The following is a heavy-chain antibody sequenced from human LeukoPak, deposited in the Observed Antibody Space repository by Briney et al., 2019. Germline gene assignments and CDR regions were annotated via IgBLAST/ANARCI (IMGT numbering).Heavy chain of an antibody. V-gene: IGHV3-33*01. Sequence: GGPLRLSCAASGFTFSSYGMHWVRQAPGKGLEWVAVIWYDGSNKYYADSVKGRFTISRDNSKNTLYLQMNSLRAEDTAVYYCARDGRTTAALDYWGQGTLVTVSS. CDR1: GFTFSSYG. D-gene: IGHD1-1*01. CDR2: IWYDGSNK. J-gene: IGHJ4*02. CDR3: ARDGRTTAALDY.